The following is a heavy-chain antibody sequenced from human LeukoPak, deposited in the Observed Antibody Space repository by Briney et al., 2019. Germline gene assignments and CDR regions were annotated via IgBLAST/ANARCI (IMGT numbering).Heavy chain of an antibody. D-gene: IGHD5-12*01. Sequence: GGSLRLSCAASGFTFSRYGMPWVRQAPGKGLDWVAVIWYDGSHQHYSDSVKGRFTVSRDNYNNTLYLQMNSLRAEDTAVYYCARDVMSGGGYDPHNGMDVWGHGTTVTVSS. CDR2: IWYDGSHQ. J-gene: IGHJ6*02. V-gene: IGHV3-33*01. CDR1: GFTFSRYG. CDR3: ARDVMSGGGYDPHNGMDV.